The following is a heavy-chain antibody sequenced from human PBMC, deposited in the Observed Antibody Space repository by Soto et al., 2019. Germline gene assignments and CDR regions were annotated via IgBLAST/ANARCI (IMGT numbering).Heavy chain of an antibody. V-gene: IGHV3-21*01. CDR3: ARVAPVVVAAPHYFDY. Sequence: GGSLRLSCAASGFTFSSYSMNWVRQAPGKGLEWVSSISSSSSYIYYADSVKGRFTISRDNAKNSLYLQMNSLRAEDTAVYYCARVAPVVVAAPHYFDYWGQGTLVTVSS. D-gene: IGHD2-15*01. J-gene: IGHJ4*02. CDR1: GFTFSSYS. CDR2: ISSSSSYI.